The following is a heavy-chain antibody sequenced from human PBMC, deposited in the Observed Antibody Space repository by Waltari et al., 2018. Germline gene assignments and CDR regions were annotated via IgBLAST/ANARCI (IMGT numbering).Heavy chain of an antibody. CDR3: ARDRRGQAGSGGPHDY. J-gene: IGHJ4*02. CDR2: IYYSGST. CDR1: GGSISSSSYY. V-gene: IGHV4-39*07. Sequence: QLQLQASGPGLVKPSETLSRTCTVSGGSISSSSYYWGCIRQPPGKGLEWIGSIYYSGSTYYNPSLKSRVTISVDTSKNQFSLKLSSVTAADTAVYYCARDRRGQAGSGGPHDYWGQGTLVTVSS. D-gene: IGHD3-10*01.